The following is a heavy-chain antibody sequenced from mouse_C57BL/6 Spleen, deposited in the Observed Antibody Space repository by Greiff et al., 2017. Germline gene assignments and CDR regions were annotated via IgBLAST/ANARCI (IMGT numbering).Heavy chain of an antibody. CDR3: ARDPVGSWYFDV. CDR2: INYDGSST. J-gene: IGHJ1*03. D-gene: IGHD1-1*01. Sequence: EVKLVESEGGLVQPGSSMKLSCTASGFTFSDYYMAWVRQVPEKGLEWVANINYDGSSTYYLDSLKSRFIISRDNAKNILYLQMSSLKSEDTATYYCARDPVGSWYFDVWGTGTTVTVSS. V-gene: IGHV5-16*01. CDR1: GFTFSDYY.